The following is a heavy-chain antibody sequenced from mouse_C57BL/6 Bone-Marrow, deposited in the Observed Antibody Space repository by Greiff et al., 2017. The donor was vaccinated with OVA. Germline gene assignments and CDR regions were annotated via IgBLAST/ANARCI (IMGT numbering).Heavy chain of an antibody. V-gene: IGHV1-76*01. Sequence: VQRVESGAELVRPGASVKLSCKASGYTFTDYYINWVKQRPGQGLEWIARIYPGSGNTYYNEKFKGKATLTAEKSSSTAYMQLSSLTSEDSAVYFCARGILRSFYAMDYWGQGTSVTVSS. D-gene: IGHD1-1*01. CDR3: ARGILRSFYAMDY. CDR1: GYTFTDYY. J-gene: IGHJ4*01. CDR2: IYPGSGNT.